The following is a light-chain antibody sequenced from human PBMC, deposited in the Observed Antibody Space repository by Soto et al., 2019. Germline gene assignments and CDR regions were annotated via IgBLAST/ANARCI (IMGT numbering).Light chain of an antibody. Sequence: EVVLTQSPGTLSLSPGESATLSCRASQNIYTGYLAWYQQKPGQAPRLLISGASDRATGIPDRFTGSGSGTDFTLTISRLEPEDFAVYYCQQLSGSLTFGPGTKVDIK. CDR3: QQLSGSLT. CDR1: QNIYTGY. CDR2: GAS. J-gene: IGKJ3*01. V-gene: IGKV3-20*01.